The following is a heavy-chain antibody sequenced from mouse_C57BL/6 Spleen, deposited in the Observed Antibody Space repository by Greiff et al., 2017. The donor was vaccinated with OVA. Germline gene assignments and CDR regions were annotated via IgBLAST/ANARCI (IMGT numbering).Heavy chain of an antibody. J-gene: IGHJ2*01. CDR1: GYTFTSYG. CDR2: IYPRSGNT. CDR3: ARADWDGGY. V-gene: IGHV1-81*01. D-gene: IGHD4-1*01. Sequence: VQLQQSGAELARPGASVKLSCKASGYTFTSYGISWVKQRTGQGLEWIGEIYPRSGNTYYNEKFKGKATLTADKSSSTAYMELRSLTSEDSAVYFCARADWDGGYWGQGTTLTVSS.